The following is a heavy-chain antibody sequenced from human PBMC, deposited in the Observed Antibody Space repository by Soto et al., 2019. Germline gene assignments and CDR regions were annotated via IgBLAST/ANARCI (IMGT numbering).Heavy chain of an antibody. D-gene: IGHD3-3*01. CDR1: GGSISSYY. Sequence: SETLSLTCTVSGGSISSYYWSWIRQPPGKGLEWIGYIYYSGSTNYNPSLKSRVTISVDTSKNQFSLKLSSVTAADTAVYYCGRDNLSLPFYVFWRVYRGKNSYMDVGGKGTTVTVPS. J-gene: IGHJ6*03. CDR2: IYYSGST. CDR3: GRDNLSLPFYVFWRVYRGKNSYMDV. V-gene: IGHV4-59*01.